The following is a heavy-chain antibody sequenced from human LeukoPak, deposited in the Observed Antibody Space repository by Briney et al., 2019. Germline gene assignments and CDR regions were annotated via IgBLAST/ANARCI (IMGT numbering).Heavy chain of an antibody. CDR2: ISAYNGNT. D-gene: IGHD3-10*01. CDR3: ARGYGSGSYGDY. V-gene: IGHV1-18*01. J-gene: IGHJ4*02. Sequence: ASVKVSCKASGYTFSSYAITWVRQAPGQGLEWMGWISAYNGNTNYAQKLQGRVTMTTDTSTSTAYVELRSLRSDDTAVYYCARGYGSGSYGDYWGQGTLVTVSS. CDR1: GYTFSSYA.